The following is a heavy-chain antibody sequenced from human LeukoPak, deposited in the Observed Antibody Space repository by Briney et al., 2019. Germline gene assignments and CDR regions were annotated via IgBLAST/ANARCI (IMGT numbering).Heavy chain of an antibody. CDR3: AKDPQKWESYFDY. CDR1: GFTFSSCG. CDR2: IRYDGSNK. V-gene: IGHV3-30*02. D-gene: IGHD1-26*01. J-gene: IGHJ4*02. Sequence: QPGGSLRLSCAASGFTFSSCGMHWVRQAPGKGLEWVAFIRYDGSNKYYADSVKGRFTISRDNSKNTLYLQMNSLRAEDTAVYYCAKDPQKWESYFDYWGQGTLVTVSS.